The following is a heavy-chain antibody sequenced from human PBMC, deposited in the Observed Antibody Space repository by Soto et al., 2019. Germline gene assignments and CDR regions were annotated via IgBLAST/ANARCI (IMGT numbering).Heavy chain of an antibody. D-gene: IGHD6-13*01. V-gene: IGHV3-21*01. CDR3: ARKMAAAIDAFDI. CDR2: ISSSSSYI. CDR1: GFTFSSYS. Sequence: EVQLVESGGGLVKPGGSLRLSCAASGFTFSSYSMNWVRQAPGKGLEWVSSISSSSSYIYYADSVKGRFTISRDKAKNSLYLQMNSLRAEDTAVYYCARKMAAAIDAFDIWGQGTMVTVSS. J-gene: IGHJ3*02.